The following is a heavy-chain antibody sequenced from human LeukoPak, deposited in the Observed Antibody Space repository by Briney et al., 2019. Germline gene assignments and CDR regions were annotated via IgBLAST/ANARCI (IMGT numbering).Heavy chain of an antibody. Sequence: ASVKVSCKASGYTFSSYGISWVRQAPGQGLEWMGWIIAYNGNTNYAQKLRDRVTMTTDTSTGTAYMELRDLRSDDTALYYCARDPDGCSGGICYNPSGYWGQGTLVTVSS. CDR3: ARDPDGCSGGICYNPSGY. V-gene: IGHV1-18*01. D-gene: IGHD2-15*01. CDR1: GYTFSSYG. CDR2: IIAYNGNT. J-gene: IGHJ4*02.